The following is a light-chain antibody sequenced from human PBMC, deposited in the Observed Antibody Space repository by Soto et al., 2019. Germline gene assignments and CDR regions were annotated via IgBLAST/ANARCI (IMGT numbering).Light chain of an antibody. CDR1: SSDVGGYNY. CDR3: SSYTSSSTLLYV. V-gene: IGLV2-14*01. CDR2: EVS. Sequence: QSVLTQPASVSGSPGQSITISCTGTSSDVGGYNYVSWYQQHPGKAPKLMIYEVSNRPSGVSNRFSGSTSGNTASLTISGLQAEDEADYYCSSYTSSSTLLYVFGTGTKVTVL. J-gene: IGLJ1*01.